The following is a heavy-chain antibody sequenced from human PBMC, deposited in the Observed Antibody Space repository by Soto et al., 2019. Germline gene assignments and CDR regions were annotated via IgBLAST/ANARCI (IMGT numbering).Heavy chain of an antibody. CDR1: GDSINSGDYY. V-gene: IGHV4-30-4*01. CDR3: ARWSGVGVAGMDV. D-gene: IGHD3-10*01. CDR2: SFYSGIT. J-gene: IGHJ6*02. Sequence: QVQLQESGPRLVKPLQTLSLTCTVSGDSINSGDYYWSWIRQPPGRGLEWVGYSFYSGITDYNPFLMSRMDISKDTSKTQFPLRLNSVTAADTSVYFCARWSGVGVAGMDVWGQGTTVSVSS.